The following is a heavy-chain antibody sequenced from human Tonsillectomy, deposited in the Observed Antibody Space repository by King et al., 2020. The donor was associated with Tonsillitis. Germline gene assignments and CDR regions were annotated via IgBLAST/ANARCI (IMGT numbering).Heavy chain of an antibody. CDR2: IYYSGST. Sequence: VQLQESGPGLVKPSETLSLTCTVSGGSISSYYWSWIRQPPGKGLEWIGYIYYSGSTNYNPSLRSRVTISVDTSKNQFSLKLSSVTAADTAVYYCARAGDYYDSSGYYGSYYFDYWGQGTLVTVS. V-gene: IGHV4-59*01. D-gene: IGHD3-22*01. CDR3: ARAGDYYDSSGYYGSYYFDY. J-gene: IGHJ4*02. CDR1: GGSISSYY.